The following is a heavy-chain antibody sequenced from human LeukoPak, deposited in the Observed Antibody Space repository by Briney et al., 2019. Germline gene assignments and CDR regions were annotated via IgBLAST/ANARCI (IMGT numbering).Heavy chain of an antibody. Sequence: GGSLRLSCATSGFTFSDYYMSWIRQAPGKGLEWVSYISSSGSTIYYADSVKGRFTISRDNAKNSLYLQMNSLRAEDTAVYYCASISTWFGEDYWGQGTLVTVSS. D-gene: IGHD3-10*01. CDR2: ISSSGSTI. CDR3: ASISTWFGEDY. V-gene: IGHV3-11*01. CDR1: GFTFSDYY. J-gene: IGHJ4*02.